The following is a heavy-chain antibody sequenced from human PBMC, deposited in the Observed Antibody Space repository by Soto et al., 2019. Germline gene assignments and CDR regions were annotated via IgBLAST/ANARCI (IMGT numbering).Heavy chain of an antibody. Sequence: GGSLRLSCAASGFPFSSYSMNWVRQAPGKGLEWVSSISSSSSYIYYADSVKGRFTISRDNAKNSLYLQMNSLRAEDTAVYYCARDQPGYSYGYGLGYWGQGTPVTVSS. CDR1: GFPFSSYS. J-gene: IGHJ4*02. CDR3: ARDQPGYSYGYGLGY. CDR2: ISSSSSYI. V-gene: IGHV3-21*01. D-gene: IGHD5-18*01.